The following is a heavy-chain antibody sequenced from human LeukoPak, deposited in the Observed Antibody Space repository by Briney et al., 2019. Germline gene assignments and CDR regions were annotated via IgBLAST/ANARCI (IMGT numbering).Heavy chain of an antibody. V-gene: IGHV4-34*01. J-gene: IGHJ4*02. Sequence: SSETLSLTCAVYGGSFSNYYWSWIRQPPGKGREWIGEIDHSGSTNYNPSLKSRRPLSVDTSKKQFCLKLSSVTAGDTAVYYCARAPVRVAAVGKYFDYWGQGTLVTVSS. CDR3: ARAPVRVAAVGKYFDY. CDR2: IDHSGST. CDR1: GGSFSNYY. D-gene: IGHD6-13*01.